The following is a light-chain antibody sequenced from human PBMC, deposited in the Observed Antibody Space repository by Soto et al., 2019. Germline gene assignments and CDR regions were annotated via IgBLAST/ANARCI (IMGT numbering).Light chain of an antibody. CDR3: QQANSFPIT. Sequence: MTHSPATLSVSPWERATLSCRASQSVSIKLAWYQQKPGKAPKLLIYAASSLQSGVPSRFSGSGSGTDFTLTISSLQPEDFATYYCQQANSFPITFGQGTRLEIK. J-gene: IGKJ5*01. CDR1: QSVSIK. V-gene: IGKV1-12*01. CDR2: AAS.